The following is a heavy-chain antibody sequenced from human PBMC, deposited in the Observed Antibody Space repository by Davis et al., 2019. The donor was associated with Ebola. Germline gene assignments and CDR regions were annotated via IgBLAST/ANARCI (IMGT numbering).Heavy chain of an antibody. CDR2: IYYSGST. D-gene: IGHD3-3*01. J-gene: IGHJ5*02. V-gene: IGHV4-59*01. CDR1: GGSISSSY. CDR3: ARVNYDFWSGYYSSNWFDP. Sequence: SETLSLTCTVSGGSISSSYWSWIRQPPGKGLEWIGYIYYSGSTNYNPSLKSRVTISVDTSKNQFSLKLSSVTAADTAVYYCARVNYDFWSGYYSSNWFDPWGQGTLVTVSS.